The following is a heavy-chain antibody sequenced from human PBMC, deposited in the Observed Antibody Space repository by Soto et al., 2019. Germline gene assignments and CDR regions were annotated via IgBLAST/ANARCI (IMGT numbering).Heavy chain of an antibody. CDR3: ASDAGYGAPFLAH. CDR2: IYPSGST. J-gene: IGHJ4*02. D-gene: IGHD4-17*01. V-gene: IGHV4-4*02. Sequence: QVQLQESGPGLVKPSGTLSLTCAVSGASISNNHWWTWVRQPPGKGLEWIGAIYPSGSTNSNPSLKSRVTXSXAXPNNHFSRRLTSVTAADTAVYYGASDAGYGAPFLAHWGQGILVTVSS. CDR1: GASISNNHW.